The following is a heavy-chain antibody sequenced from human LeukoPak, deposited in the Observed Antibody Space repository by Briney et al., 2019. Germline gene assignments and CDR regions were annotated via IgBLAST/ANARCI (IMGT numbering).Heavy chain of an antibody. CDR1: GYTFTGYY. D-gene: IGHD6-19*01. Sequence: ASVKVSCKASGYTFTGYYMNWVRQAPGQGLEWMGWINPNSGGTNYAQKFQGRVTMTRDTSISTAYMELSRLRSDDTAVYYCARDGSYSSGSNFGYWGQGTLVTVSS. CDR2: INPNSGGT. V-gene: IGHV1-2*02. J-gene: IGHJ4*02. CDR3: ARDGSYSSGSNFGY.